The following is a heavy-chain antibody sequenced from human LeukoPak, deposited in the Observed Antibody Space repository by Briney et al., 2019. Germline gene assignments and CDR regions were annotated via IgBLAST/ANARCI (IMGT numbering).Heavy chain of an antibody. D-gene: IGHD6-13*01. CDR2: IYSGGST. CDR3: ARGPLAGTFDY. V-gene: IGHV3-53*01. J-gene: IGHJ4*02. CDR1: GFTVSSNY. Sequence: PGGSLRLSCAASGFTVSSNYMSWVRQAPGKGLEWVSVIYSGGSTYYADSVKGRFTISRENSKNTLYLQVNRLRAEDTAVYYCARGPLAGTFDYWGQGTLVTVSS.